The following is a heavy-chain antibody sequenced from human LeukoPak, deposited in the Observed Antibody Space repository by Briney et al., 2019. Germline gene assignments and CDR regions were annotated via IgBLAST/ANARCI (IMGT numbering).Heavy chain of an antibody. CDR1: GGSISSYY. V-gene: IGHV4-59*01. Sequence: SETLSLTCTVSGGSISSYYWSWIRQPPGKGLEWIGYIYYSGSTNYNPSLKSRVTISVDTSKNQFSLKLSSVTAADTAVYYCAREGYSSGWFDYWGQGALVTVSS. CDR3: AREGYSSGWFDY. J-gene: IGHJ4*02. CDR2: IYYSGST. D-gene: IGHD6-19*01.